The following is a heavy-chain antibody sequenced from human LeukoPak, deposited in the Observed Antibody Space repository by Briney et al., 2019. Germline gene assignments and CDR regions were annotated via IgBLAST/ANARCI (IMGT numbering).Heavy chain of an antibody. J-gene: IGHJ3*02. CDR3: AKEFKRDCSSTSCYTGAFDI. CDR2: ISGSGGST. CDR1: GFTFSSYA. V-gene: IGHV3-23*01. Sequence: GGSLRLSCAASGFTFSSYAMSWVRQAPGKGPEWVSAISGSGGSTYYADSVKGRFTISRDNSKNTLYLQMNSLRAEDTAVYYCAKEFKRDCSSTSCYTGAFDIWGQGTMVTVSS. D-gene: IGHD2-2*02.